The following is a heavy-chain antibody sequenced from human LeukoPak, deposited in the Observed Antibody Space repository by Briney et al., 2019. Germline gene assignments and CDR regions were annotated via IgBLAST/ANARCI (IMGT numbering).Heavy chain of an antibody. V-gene: IGHV3-48*02. D-gene: IGHD2-2*01. J-gene: IGHJ5*02. CDR3: ARGAVVVPAAMRTWFDP. Sequence: SGGSLRLSCAASGFTFSSYSMNWVRQAPGKGLEWVSYISSSSTIYYADSVKGRFTISRDNAKNSLYLQMNSLRDEDTAVYYCARGAVVVPAAMRTWFDPWGQGTLVTVSS. CDR1: GFTFSSYS. CDR2: ISSSSTI.